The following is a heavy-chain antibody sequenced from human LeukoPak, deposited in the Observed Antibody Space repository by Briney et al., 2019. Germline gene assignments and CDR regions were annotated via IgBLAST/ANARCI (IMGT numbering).Heavy chain of an antibody. V-gene: IGHV3-48*04. CDR2: ISSSSPK. J-gene: IGHJ4*02. CDR1: GFTFSSYS. D-gene: IGHD1-26*01. CDR3: ARDGGIYSGSYWVDY. Sequence: GGSLRLSCAASGFTFSSYSMNWVRQAPGKGLEWVSYISSSSPKFYAASVKGRFTISRDNAKNSLYLQMNSLRAEDMAVYYCARDGGIYSGSYWVDYWGQGTLVTVSP.